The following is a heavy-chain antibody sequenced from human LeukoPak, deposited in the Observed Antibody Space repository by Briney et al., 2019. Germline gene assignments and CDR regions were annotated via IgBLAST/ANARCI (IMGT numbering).Heavy chain of an antibody. CDR1: GFTFSSYS. V-gene: IGHV3-21*01. J-gene: IGHJ6*03. CDR3: ARGSSRYYYYMDV. CDR2: ISSSSSYI. Sequence: GGSLRLSCAASGFTFSSYSMNWVRQAPGKGLEWVSSISSSSSYIYYADSVKGRFTISRDNAKNSLYLQMNSLRAEDTAVYYCARGSSRYYYYMDVWGKGTTVTVSS.